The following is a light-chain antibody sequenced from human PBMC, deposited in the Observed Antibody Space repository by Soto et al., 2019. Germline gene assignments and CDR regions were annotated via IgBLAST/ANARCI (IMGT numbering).Light chain of an antibody. V-gene: IGLV2-11*01. J-gene: IGLJ2*01. CDR1: SSDVGGYKY. CDR3: CSYAGSYTVV. CDR2: DVS. Sequence: QSVLTQPRSVSGSPGQSVTISCTGTSSDVGGYKYVSWYQQYPGKAPKVMIYDVSKRPSGVPDRFSGSKSGNTASLTISGLQAEDEADYYCCSYAGSYTVVFGGGTKLTVL.